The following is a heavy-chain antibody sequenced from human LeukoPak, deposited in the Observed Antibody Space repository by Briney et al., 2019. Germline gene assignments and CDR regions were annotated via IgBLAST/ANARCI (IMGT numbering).Heavy chain of an antibody. V-gene: IGHV3-33*01. D-gene: IGHD3-22*01. CDR1: GFTFSSYG. CDR3: ARASYYDSSGYSPNEDWFDP. Sequence: PGGSLRLSCAASGFTFSSYGMHWVRQAPGKGLEWVAVIWYDGSNKYYADSVKGRFTISRDNSKNTLYLQMNSLRAEDTAVYYCARASYYDSSGYSPNEDWFDPWGQGTLVTVSS. CDR2: IWYDGSNK. J-gene: IGHJ5*02.